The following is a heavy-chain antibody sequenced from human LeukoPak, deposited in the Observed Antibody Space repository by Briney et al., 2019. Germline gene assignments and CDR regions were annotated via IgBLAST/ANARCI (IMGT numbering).Heavy chain of an antibody. Sequence: SETLSLTCAVSGGSITGFFWTWIRQPAGEGLQYIGRIFSRGGANYNPSLQSRVAMSVDTSQNLFSLKMTSVTAADTAVYFCARVAKPDVSSPLDCWGQGILVTVSS. D-gene: IGHD6-19*01. CDR3: ARVAKPDVSSPLDC. V-gene: IGHV4-4*07. J-gene: IGHJ4*02. CDR1: GGSITGFF. CDR2: IFSRGGA.